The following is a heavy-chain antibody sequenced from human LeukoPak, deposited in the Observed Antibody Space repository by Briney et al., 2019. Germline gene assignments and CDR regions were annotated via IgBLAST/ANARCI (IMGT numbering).Heavy chain of an antibody. V-gene: IGHV3-66*01. CDR2: IYSGGST. CDR3: ARSLSGYSYGPPFDYYYYGMDV. D-gene: IGHD5-18*01. Sequence: PGGSLRLSCAASGFTVSSNYMSWVRQAPGKGLEWVSVIYSGGSTYYADSVKGRFTISRDNSKNTLYLQMNSLRAEDTAVYYCARSLSGYSYGPPFDYYYYGMDVWGQGTTVTVSS. CDR1: GFTVSSNY. J-gene: IGHJ6*02.